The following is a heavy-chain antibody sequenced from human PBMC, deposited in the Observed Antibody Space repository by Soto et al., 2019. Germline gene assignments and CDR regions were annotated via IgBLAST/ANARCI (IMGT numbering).Heavy chain of an antibody. CDR2: ISYDGSNK. V-gene: IGHV3-30-3*02. CDR3: ANEAFDI. CDR1: GFTFSSYA. J-gene: IGHJ3*02. Sequence: QVQLVESGGGVVQPGRSLRLSCAASGFTFSSYAMHWVRQASGKGLEWVAVISYDGSNKYYADSVKGRFTISRDNSKNTLYLQMNSLRAEDTAVYYCANEAFDIWGQGTMVTVSS.